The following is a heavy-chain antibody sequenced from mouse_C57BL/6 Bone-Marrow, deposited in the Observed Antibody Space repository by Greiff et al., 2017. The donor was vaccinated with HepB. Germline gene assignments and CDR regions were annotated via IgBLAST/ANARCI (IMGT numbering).Heavy chain of an antibody. Sequence: VSGFSLTSYGVHWVRQSPGKGLGWLGVIWSGGSTDYNAAFISRLSISKDNSKSQVFFKMNSLQADDTAIYYCATPYYSNSYYAMDYWGQGTSVTVSS. J-gene: IGHJ4*01. V-gene: IGHV2-2*01. CDR3: ATPYYSNSYYAMDY. D-gene: IGHD2-5*01. CDR1: GFSLTSYG. CDR2: IWSGGST.